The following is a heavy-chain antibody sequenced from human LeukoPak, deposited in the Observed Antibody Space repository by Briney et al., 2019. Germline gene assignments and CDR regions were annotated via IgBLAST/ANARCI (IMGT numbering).Heavy chain of an antibody. CDR1: GFTFSSYW. D-gene: IGHD1-7*01. CDR2: IWYDGRNK. Sequence: GGSLRLSCAASGFTFSSYWMHWVRQAPGKGLDWVAIIWYDGRNKYYGDSVKGRFAISRDNSKNTVYLQMNSLRAEDTAVYYCARDREGNYDYDYWGQGTLVTVSS. J-gene: IGHJ4*02. CDR3: ARDREGNYDYDY. V-gene: IGHV3-33*08.